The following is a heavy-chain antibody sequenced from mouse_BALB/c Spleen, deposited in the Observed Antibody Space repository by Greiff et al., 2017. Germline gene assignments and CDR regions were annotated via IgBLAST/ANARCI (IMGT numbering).Heavy chain of an antibody. D-gene: IGHD4-1*01. CDR2: IDTSDSYT. CDR3: ARGLGRGRAWFAY. Sequence: QVQLQQPGAELVMPGASVKMSCKASGYTFTDYWMHWVKQRPGQGLEWIGAIDTSDSYTSYNQKFKGKATLTVDESSSTAYMQLSSLTSEDSAVYYCARGLGRGRAWFAYWGQGTLVTVSA. CDR1: GYTFTDYW. J-gene: IGHJ3*01. V-gene: IGHV1-69*01.